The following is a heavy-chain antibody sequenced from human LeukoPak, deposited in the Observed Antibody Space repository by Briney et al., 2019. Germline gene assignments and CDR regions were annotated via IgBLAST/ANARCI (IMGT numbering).Heavy chain of an antibody. CDR1: GNRFSTYW. Sequence: GESLKISWKGSGNRFSTYWIGWVRQMAGKGLEWMGIIYPGDYDTRYSPSFQDQVTIPADKPINTAYLQWSRLKASDTARYYCARHEYRTSGGYYGMDVWGKGTKVTVSS. V-gene: IGHV5-51*01. J-gene: IGHJ6*04. CDR3: ARHEYRTSGGYYGMDV. D-gene: IGHD2-8*01. CDR2: IYPGDYDT.